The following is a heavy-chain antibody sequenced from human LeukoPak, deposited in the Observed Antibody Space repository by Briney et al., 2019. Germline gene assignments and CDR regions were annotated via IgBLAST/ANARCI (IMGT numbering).Heavy chain of an antibody. CDR3: ARSRAFDL. Sequence: GGSLRLSCVATGFSVRTNYMNWVRQAPGKRPEWVAIIYDSDSTYYTDSVKGRFTISRDSSKNTVYLQMNSLRIEDTALYYCARSRAFDLWGQGTLVTVSS. CDR1: GFSVRTNY. J-gene: IGHJ4*02. V-gene: IGHV3-53*01. CDR2: IYDSDST.